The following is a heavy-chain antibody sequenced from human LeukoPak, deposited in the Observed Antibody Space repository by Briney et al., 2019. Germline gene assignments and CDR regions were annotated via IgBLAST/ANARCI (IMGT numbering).Heavy chain of an antibody. D-gene: IGHD2-2*01. CDR3: ASRDCSSTSCYYPYYYYYYGMDV. CDR2: INPSGGST. CDR1: GYTFTSYY. Sequence: GASVNVSCKASGYTFTSYYMHWVRQAPGQGLEWMGIINPSGGSTSYAQKFQGRVTMTGDTSTSTVYMELSSLRSEDTAVYYCASRDCSSTSCYYPYYYYYYGMDVWGQGTTVTVSS. V-gene: IGHV1-46*01. J-gene: IGHJ6*02.